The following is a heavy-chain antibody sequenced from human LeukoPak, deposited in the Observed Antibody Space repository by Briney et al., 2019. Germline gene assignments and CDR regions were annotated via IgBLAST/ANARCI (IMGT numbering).Heavy chain of an antibody. D-gene: IGHD6-13*01. CDR2: IYTGGDT. CDR3: AGQQPLYYFDY. Sequence: PGGSLRLSCAASGYTVSRNYMSWVRHAPGRGLEWVSVIYTGGDTYYADSVKGRFVISRDDSKNTLYLQMNTLRADDTAVYYCAGQQPLYYFDYWGQGTLVTVSS. J-gene: IGHJ4*02. V-gene: IGHV3-53*01. CDR1: GYTVSRNY.